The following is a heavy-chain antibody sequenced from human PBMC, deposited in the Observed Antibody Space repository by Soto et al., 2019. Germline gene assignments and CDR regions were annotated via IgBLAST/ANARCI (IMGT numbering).Heavy chain of an antibody. V-gene: IGHV3-30*18. J-gene: IGHJ4*02. CDR2: ISYDGSNK. D-gene: IGHD3-22*01. Sequence: GGSLRLACAASGFTFSSYGMHWVRQAPGKGLEWVAVISYDGSNKYYADSVKGRFTISRDNSKNTLYLQMNSLRAEDTAVYYCAKGYDSSGYHHFDYWGQGNLVTVSS. CDR1: GFTFSSYG. CDR3: AKGYDSSGYHHFDY.